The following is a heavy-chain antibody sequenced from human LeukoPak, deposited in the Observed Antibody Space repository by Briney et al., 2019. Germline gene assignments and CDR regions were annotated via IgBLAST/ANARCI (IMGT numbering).Heavy chain of an antibody. D-gene: IGHD3-22*01. CDR1: GASISNTGYY. V-gene: IGHV4-39*01. J-gene: IGHJ6*02. Sequence: SETLSLTCTVSGASISNTGYYWGWIRQPPGKGLEWIGNIYHSGSTYYSPSLKSRVTLSVDTSKNQFSLKLSSVTAADTAVYYCARTLDSRRYIVRRPYSMDVWGQGTTVTVSS. CDR2: IYHSGST. CDR3: ARTLDSRRYIVRRPYSMDV.